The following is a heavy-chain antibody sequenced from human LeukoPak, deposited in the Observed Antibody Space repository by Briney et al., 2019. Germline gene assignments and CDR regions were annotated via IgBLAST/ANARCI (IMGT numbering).Heavy chain of an antibody. V-gene: IGHV1-2*06. J-gene: IGHJ4*02. CDR2: INPNSGGT. CDR1: GYTFTGYY. D-gene: IGHD6-13*01. CDR3: SRDRSSSSWYSDFDY. Sequence: ASVKVSCKASGYTFTGYYMHWVRQAPGQGLEWMGRINPNSGGTNYAQKFQGRVTMTRDTSISTAYMELSRLRSDDTAVYYCSRDRSSSSWYSDFDYWGQGTLVTVSS.